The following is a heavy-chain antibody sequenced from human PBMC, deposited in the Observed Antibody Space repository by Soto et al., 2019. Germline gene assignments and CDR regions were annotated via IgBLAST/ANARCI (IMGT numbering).Heavy chain of an antibody. CDR1: GYSFTSYW. D-gene: IGHD1-7*01. V-gene: IGHV5-51*01. CDR3: ARQLELLLGVGTPPDY. J-gene: IGHJ4*02. CDR2: VYPGDSDT. Sequence: GESLKISCKGSGYSFTSYWIGWVRQMPGKVLEWMGIVYPGDSDTRYSPSLQGQVTISADKSISTAYLQWSSLKASDTAMYYCARQLELLLGVGTPPDYWGQGTLVTVSS.